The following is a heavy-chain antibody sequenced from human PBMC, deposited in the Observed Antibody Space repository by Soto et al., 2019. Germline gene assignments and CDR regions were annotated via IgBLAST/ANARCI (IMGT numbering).Heavy chain of an antibody. D-gene: IGHD2-2*01. V-gene: IGHV4-39*01. J-gene: IGHJ4*02. CDR2: IYYSGST. Sequence: SETLSLTCTVADGSISSSSYYRGWIRQPPVKGLESIGSIYYSGSTYYNPSLKSRVTISVDTAKNQFSLKLSSVTAADTVVYFCSEEYCSNTSWPLDYRRQGTPVPVSS. CDR3: SEEYCSNTSWPLDY. CDR1: DGSISSSSYY.